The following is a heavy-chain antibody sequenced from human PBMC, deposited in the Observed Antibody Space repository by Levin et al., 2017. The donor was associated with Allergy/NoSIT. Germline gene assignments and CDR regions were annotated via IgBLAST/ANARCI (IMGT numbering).Heavy chain of an antibody. CDR3: ARQQFFGSATNYDAFAI. CDR2: IDPSDSYT. J-gene: IGHJ3*02. V-gene: IGHV5-10-1*01. CDR1: GYTFSGYW. D-gene: IGHD3-10*01. Sequence: ESLKISCTGSGYTFSGYWINWVRQLPGGGLEWLGRIDPSDSYTNYSPSFKGHVTMSVDMSIRAAFLQWSSLKASDTAMYYCARQQFFGSATNYDAFAIWGQGTLVTVSS.